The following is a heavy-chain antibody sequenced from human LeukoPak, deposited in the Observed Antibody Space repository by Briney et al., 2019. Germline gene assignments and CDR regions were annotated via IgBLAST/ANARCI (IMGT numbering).Heavy chain of an antibody. CDR2: IYHSGAT. V-gene: IGHV4-4*02. CDR1: GGSISSSSTNC. CDR3: ARNGGNSDYDY. J-gene: IGHJ4*02. Sequence: KPSETLSLTCAVSGGSISSSSTNCWTWVRQPPGKGLEWIGEIYHSGATNYNPSLKSRVTMLLDKSKNQFSLKLNSVTAADTAVCYCARNGGNSDYDYWGQGTLVTVSA. D-gene: IGHD4-23*01.